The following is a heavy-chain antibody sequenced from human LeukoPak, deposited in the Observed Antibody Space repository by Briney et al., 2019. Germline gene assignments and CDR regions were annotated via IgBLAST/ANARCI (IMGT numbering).Heavy chain of an antibody. Sequence: GGSLRLSCAASGFTFSSYGMHWVRQAPGKGLEWVAFIRYDGSNKYYADSVKGRFTISRDNSKNTLYLQVNSLRAEDTAVYYCAKDRGNHFDYWGQGTLVTVSS. D-gene: IGHD3-10*01. J-gene: IGHJ4*02. V-gene: IGHV3-30*02. CDR1: GFTFSSYG. CDR3: AKDRGNHFDY. CDR2: IRYDGSNK.